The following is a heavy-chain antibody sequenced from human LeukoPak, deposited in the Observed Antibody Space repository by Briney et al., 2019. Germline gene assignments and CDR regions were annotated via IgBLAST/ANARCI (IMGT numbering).Heavy chain of an antibody. CDR3: ASSVAGPVPYYYGMDV. D-gene: IGHD6-19*01. Sequence: PSETLSLTCTVSGGSISSYYWSWIRQPPGKGLEWIGYIYYSGSTNYNPSLKSRVTISVDTSKNQFSLKLSSVTAADTAVYYCASSVAGPVPYYYGMDVWGQGTTVTVSS. V-gene: IGHV4-59*01. CDR2: IYYSGST. J-gene: IGHJ6*02. CDR1: GGSISSYY.